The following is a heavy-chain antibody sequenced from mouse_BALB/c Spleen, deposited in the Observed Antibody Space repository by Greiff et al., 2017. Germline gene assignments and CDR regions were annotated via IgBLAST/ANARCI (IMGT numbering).Heavy chain of an antibody. CDR3: ARDDYEGYAMDY. D-gene: IGHD2-4*01. CDR2: INPSTGYT. V-gene: IGHV1-7*01. J-gene: IGHJ4*01. Sequence: QVQLQQSGAELAKPGASVKMSCKASGYTFTSYWMHWVKQRPGQGLEWIGYINPSTGYTEYNQKFKDKATLTADKSSSTAYMQLSSLTSEDSAVYYCARDDYEGYAMDYWGQGTSVTVSS. CDR1: GYTFTSYW.